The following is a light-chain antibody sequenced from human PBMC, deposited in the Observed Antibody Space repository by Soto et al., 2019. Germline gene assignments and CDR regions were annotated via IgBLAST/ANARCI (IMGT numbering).Light chain of an antibody. Sequence: DIQMTQSPSSLSASVGDRVTITCRASQSISSYLNWYQQKPGKAPKLLIYAASSLQSGVPSRFSGIGSGTDFTLTTSSLQPEDFATYYCKQSYSTPPWTFGQGPKVEIK. V-gene: IGKV1-39*01. CDR1: QSISSY. J-gene: IGKJ1*01. CDR3: KQSYSTPPWT. CDR2: AAS.